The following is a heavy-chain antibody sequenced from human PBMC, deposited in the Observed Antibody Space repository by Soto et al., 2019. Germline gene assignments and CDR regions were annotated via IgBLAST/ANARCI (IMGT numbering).Heavy chain of an antibody. CDR1: GGSIRTYY. CDR3: AIMRNILTGHRGLFYY. CDR2: IYYIGST. D-gene: IGHD3-9*01. J-gene: IGHJ4*02. Sequence: ETMSLTCTISGGSIRTYYWIWIRQPPGKGLEWIGYIYYIGSTNYNPSLKSRVTISVDTSKHQFSLKLSSVTAADTAVYYCAIMRNILTGHRGLFYYRGQRTLVPIS. V-gene: IGHV4-59*01.